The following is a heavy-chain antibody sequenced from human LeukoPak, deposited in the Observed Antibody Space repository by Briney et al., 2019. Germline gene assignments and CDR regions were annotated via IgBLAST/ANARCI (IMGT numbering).Heavy chain of an antibody. CDR3: ARARVVAAKRIDY. D-gene: IGHD2-15*01. CDR1: GFTFSSYS. Sequence: GGSLRLSCAASGFTFSSYSMNWVRQAPGKGLEWVSPISSSSSYIYYADSVKGRFTISRDNAKNSLYLQMNSLRAEDTAVYYCARARVVAAKRIDYWGQGTLVTVSS. CDR2: ISSSSSYI. J-gene: IGHJ4*02. V-gene: IGHV3-21*01.